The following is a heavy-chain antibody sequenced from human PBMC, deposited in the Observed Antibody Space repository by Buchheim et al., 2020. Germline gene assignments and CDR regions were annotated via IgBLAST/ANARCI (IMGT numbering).Heavy chain of an antibody. J-gene: IGHJ4*02. CDR1: GFTFSNYA. V-gene: IGHV3-23*01. CDR3: AARSDY. CDR2: ISGSGGST. Sequence: EVQLLESGGGLVQPGGSLRLSCAASGFTFSNYAMRWVRPAPGKGLEWVSEISGSGGSTYYADSVKGRFTISRDNSKNKLHLQMSSLGAEDTAIYYCAARSDYWGQGTL.